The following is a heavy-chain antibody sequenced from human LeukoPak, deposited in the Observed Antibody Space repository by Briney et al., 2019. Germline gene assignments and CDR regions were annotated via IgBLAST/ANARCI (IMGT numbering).Heavy chain of an antibody. D-gene: IGHD2-2*01. CDR3: ARDGYIVVVPAAMVY. CDR2: ISSNSSTR. V-gene: IGHV3-48*01. Sequence: GGSLRLSCAASGFTFSSYSMNWVRQAPGKGLEWVAYISSNSSTRTYAHAVKGRCTISRDNAKNSLYLQMNSLRGEDTAVYYCARDGYIVVVPAAMVYWGQGTLVTVSS. J-gene: IGHJ4*02. CDR1: GFTFSSYS.